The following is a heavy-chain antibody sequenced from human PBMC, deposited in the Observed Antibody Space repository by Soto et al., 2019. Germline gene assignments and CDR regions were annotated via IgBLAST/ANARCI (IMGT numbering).Heavy chain of an antibody. V-gene: IGHV1-46*01. Sequence: ASVKVPCKASGYTFTSYYMHWVRQAPGQGLEWMGIINPSGGSTSYAQKFQGRVTMTRDTSTSTVYMELSSLRSEDTAVYYCAREGSFYCSGGSCYHYWAQGTLVTVSS. CDR1: GYTFTSYY. CDR2: INPSGGST. J-gene: IGHJ4*02. CDR3: AREGSFYCSGGSCYHY. D-gene: IGHD2-15*01.